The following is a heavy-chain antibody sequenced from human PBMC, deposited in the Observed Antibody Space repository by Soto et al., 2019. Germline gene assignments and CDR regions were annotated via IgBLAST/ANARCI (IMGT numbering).Heavy chain of an antibody. D-gene: IGHD2-2*02. CDR3: ARELVVVTAAIANDY. CDR1: GYTFTSYD. CDR2: MNPNSGKT. J-gene: IGHJ4*02. Sequence: ASVKVSCKASGYTFTSYDSNGVRQATGQGLEWMGWMNPNSGKTGYAQKFQGRVTMTRNTSISTAYMELSSLRSEDTAVYYCARELVVVTAAIANDYWGQGTLVAVSP. V-gene: IGHV1-8*01.